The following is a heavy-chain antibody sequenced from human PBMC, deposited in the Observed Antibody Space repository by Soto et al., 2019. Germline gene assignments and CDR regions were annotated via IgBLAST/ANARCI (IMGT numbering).Heavy chain of an antibody. CDR1: GGSISSGGYS. CDR2: IYRSGST. J-gene: IGHJ4*02. D-gene: IGHD6-13*01. V-gene: IGHV4-30-2*01. Sequence: SETLSLTCAVSGGSISSGGYSWSWIRQPPGKGLEWIGYIYRSGSTYYNPSLKSRITISVARSKNQFSRKLSSVTAADTAVYYCARGGQQLVPFDYWGQGTLVTVSS. CDR3: ARGGQQLVPFDY.